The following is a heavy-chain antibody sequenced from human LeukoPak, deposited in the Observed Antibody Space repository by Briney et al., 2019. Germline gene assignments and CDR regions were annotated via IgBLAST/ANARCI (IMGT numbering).Heavy chain of an antibody. CDR3: AGSFQH. CDR1: GFTFSSYA. CDR2: ISAGGATM. J-gene: IGHJ1*01. V-gene: IGHV3-48*02. Sequence: GGSLRLSCAASGFTFSSYAMSWVRQAPGKGLEWVSYISAGGATMYYADSVKGRFTISRDNAKNSLYLQMSSLRDEDTAVYYCAGSFQHWGQGTLVTVSS.